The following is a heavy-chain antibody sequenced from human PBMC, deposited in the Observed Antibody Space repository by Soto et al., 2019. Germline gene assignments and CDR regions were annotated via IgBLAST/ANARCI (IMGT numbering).Heavy chain of an antibody. J-gene: IGHJ6*02. CDR1: GFPFSTYS. D-gene: IGHD2-21*01. Sequence: EVQLVESGGGLVQPGGSLRLSCVGSGFPFSTYSMEWVRQAPGKGLEWVSYISSSGSTMNYADSVKGRFTISRDDAKNSLFVQRSSLGDEDTAVYYCARVQDEGDRLGFYYSGLEVWGRGTKVTACS. V-gene: IGHV3-48*02. CDR3: ARVQDEGDRLGFYYSGLEV. CDR2: ISSSGSTM.